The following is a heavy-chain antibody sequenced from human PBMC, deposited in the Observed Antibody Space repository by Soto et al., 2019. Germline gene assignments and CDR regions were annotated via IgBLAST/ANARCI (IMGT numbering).Heavy chain of an antibody. CDR2: IYPGDSDT. J-gene: IGHJ6*02. D-gene: IGHD3-22*01. Sequence: GQALKCSGKGGGESDPIYCWGCVHQMPRKGREYMGIIYPGDSDTRYSPSFQGQVTISADKSISTAYLQWSSLKASDTAMYYCARHFPLGYDSSGYYFYYYGMDVWGQGTTVTVSS. CDR1: GESDPIYC. CDR3: ARHFPLGYDSSGYYFYYYGMDV. V-gene: IGHV5-51*07.